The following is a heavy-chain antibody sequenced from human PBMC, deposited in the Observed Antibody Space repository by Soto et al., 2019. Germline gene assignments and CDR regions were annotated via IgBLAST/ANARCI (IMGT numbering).Heavy chain of an antibody. Sequence: QVQLQESGPGLVKPSQTLSLTCTVSGGSVSSGDHYWSWIRQPPGKGLECIGYIFYSGTTYYNPSLKSRITLXVDTSKNQFSLKLNSVTAADTAVYYCARITSAFDPWGQGTLVTVSS. D-gene: IGHD2-2*01. J-gene: IGHJ5*02. CDR2: IFYSGTT. V-gene: IGHV4-30-4*01. CDR3: ARITSAFDP. CDR1: GGSVSSGDHY.